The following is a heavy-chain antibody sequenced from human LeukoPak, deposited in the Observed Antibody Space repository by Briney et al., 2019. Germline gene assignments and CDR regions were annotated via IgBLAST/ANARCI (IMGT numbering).Heavy chain of an antibody. CDR1: GFPFSTYS. CDR3: ATGYSSSWYYFEY. V-gene: IGHV3-23*01. J-gene: IGHJ4*02. D-gene: IGHD6-13*01. CDR2: FSGSGPNT. Sequence: PGGSLRLSCATSGFPFSTYSMSWVRQAPGKGLEWVSVFSGSGPNTYYADSVKGRFTISRDNSKNTLSLQMNSLRAEDTAVYYCATGYSSSWYYFEYWGQGILVTISS.